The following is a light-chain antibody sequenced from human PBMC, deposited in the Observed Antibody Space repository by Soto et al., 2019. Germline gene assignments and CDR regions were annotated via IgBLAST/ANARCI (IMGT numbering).Light chain of an antibody. J-gene: IGLJ3*02. Sequence: QAVVSQEPSLTVSPGGTVTLTCALTTGADTSDYYPNWFQRKPGQALRTLIYRTNNKHSWTPARFSGSLLGGKAALTLSGVQPEDEADYYCVLLCSGEWVFGGGTQLTVL. V-gene: IGLV7-43*01. CDR1: TGADTSDYY. CDR2: RTN. CDR3: VLLCSGEWV.